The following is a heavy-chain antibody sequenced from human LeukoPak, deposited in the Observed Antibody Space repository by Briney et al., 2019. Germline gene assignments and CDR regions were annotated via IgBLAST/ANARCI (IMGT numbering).Heavy chain of an antibody. J-gene: IGHJ4*02. D-gene: IGHD3-10*01. CDR1: KFTFSSFS. V-gene: IGHV3-23*01. CDR2: ISGSGGST. Sequence: GGSLRLSCAASKFTFSSFSMSWVRQAPGKGLEWVSAISGSGGSTYYADSVKGRFTISRDNSKNTLFLQMNSLRAEDTAVYYCARGLKGYGSGSYYIGHSLDYWGQGTLVTVSS. CDR3: ARGLKGYGSGSYYIGHSLDY.